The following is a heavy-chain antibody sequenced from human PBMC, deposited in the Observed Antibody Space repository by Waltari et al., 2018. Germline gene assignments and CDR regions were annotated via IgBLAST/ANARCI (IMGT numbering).Heavy chain of an antibody. CDR1: GGSIRSGGYY. CDR2: IYHSGST. Sequence: QVQLQESGPGLVTPSQTLSLTCTVSGGSIRSGGYYWSWIRQHPGKGLEWIGYIYHSGSTYYNPSLKSRVTISVDRSKNQFSLKLSSVTAADTAVYYCASGRWEDYGDSYYYYGMDVWGQGTTVTVSS. J-gene: IGHJ6*02. CDR3: ASGRWEDYGDSYYYYGMDV. D-gene: IGHD4-17*01. V-gene: IGHV4-31*03.